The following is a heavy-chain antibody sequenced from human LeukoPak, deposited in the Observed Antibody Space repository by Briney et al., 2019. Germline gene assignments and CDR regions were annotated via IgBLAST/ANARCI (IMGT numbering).Heavy chain of an antibody. CDR3: TTELLWFGELPDY. CDR1: GFTVSNAW. V-gene: IGHV3-15*01. CDR2: IKSKTDGGTT. J-gene: IGHJ4*02. Sequence: GGSLRLSCSASGFTVSNAWLSWVRQAPGKGLEWVGRIKSKTDGGTTDYAAPVKGRFTISRDDSKNTLYLQMNSLKTEDTAVYYCTTELLWFGELPDYWGQGTLVTVSS. D-gene: IGHD3-10*01.